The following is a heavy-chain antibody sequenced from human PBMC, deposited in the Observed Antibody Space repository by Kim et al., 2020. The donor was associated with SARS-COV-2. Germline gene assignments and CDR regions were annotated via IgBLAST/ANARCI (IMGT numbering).Heavy chain of an antibody. V-gene: IGHV4-39*01. CDR1: GGSISSSSYY. J-gene: IGHJ4*02. Sequence: SETLSLTCTVSGGSISSSSYYWGWIRQPPGKGLEWIGSIYYSGSTYYTPSLQSRVTISADTSKNQFSLKLSSATAAGTAVYYCPGQITEAGDCTNSLGYWGQGTPVTVSS. CDR2: IYYSGST. CDR3: PGQITEAGDCTNSLGY. D-gene: IGHD2-8*01.